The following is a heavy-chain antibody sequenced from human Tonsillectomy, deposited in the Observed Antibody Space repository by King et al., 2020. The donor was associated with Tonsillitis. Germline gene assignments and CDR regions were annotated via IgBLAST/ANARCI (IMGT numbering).Heavy chain of an antibody. Sequence: QLQESGPGLEKPSETLSLTCTVSGGSISSSSYYWGWIRQPPGKGLEWIGSIYYSGSTYYNPSLKSRVTISVDTSKNQFSLKLSSVTAADTAVYYCARHGIIAVAGTGYYYYGMDVWGQGTTVTVSS. V-gene: IGHV4-39*07. D-gene: IGHD6-19*01. CDR3: ARHGIIAVAGTGYYYYGMDV. CDR2: IYYSGST. J-gene: IGHJ6*02. CDR1: GGSISSSSYY.